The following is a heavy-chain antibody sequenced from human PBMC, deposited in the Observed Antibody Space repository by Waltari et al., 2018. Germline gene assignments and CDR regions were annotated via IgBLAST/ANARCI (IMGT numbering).Heavy chain of an antibody. CDR3: ASVSGSYSSIDY. CDR2: MNPNSGNT. Sequence: QVQLVQSGAEVKKPGASVKVSCKASGYTFTSYDTNWVRQATGQGLEWMGWMNPNSGNTGYAQKFQGRVTMTRNTSISTAYMELSSLRSEDTAVYYSASVSGSYSSIDYWGQGTLVTVSS. CDR1: GYTFTSYD. D-gene: IGHD1-26*01. J-gene: IGHJ4*02. V-gene: IGHV1-8*01.